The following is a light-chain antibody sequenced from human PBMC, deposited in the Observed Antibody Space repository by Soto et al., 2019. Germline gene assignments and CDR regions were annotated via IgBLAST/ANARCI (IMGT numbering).Light chain of an antibody. CDR2: DVS. J-gene: IGLJ1*01. Sequence: QSVLTQPASVSGSPGQSITISCTGTSSVVGAYNYVSWYQQHPGKAPKLMIYDVSNRPSGVSDRLFGSKSGNTASLSISGLQAEDEADYYCCSYTSRSTYVFGPGTKVTVL. V-gene: IGLV2-14*01. CDR3: CSYTSRSTYV. CDR1: SSVVGAYNY.